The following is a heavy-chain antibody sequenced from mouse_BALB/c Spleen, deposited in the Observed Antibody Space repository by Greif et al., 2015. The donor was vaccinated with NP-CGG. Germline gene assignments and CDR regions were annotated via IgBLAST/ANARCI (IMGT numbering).Heavy chain of an antibody. D-gene: IGHD2-4*01. CDR1: GFTFRSFG. CDR2: ISSGSSTI. J-gene: IGHJ4*01. V-gene: IGHV5-17*02. Sequence: EVKLQESGGGLVQPGGPRKLSCAASGFTFRSFGMHWVRQAPEKGLEWVAYISSGSSTIYYADTVKGRFTISRDNPKNTLFLQMTSLRSEDTAMYYCARGKRIYYDYDDYAMDYWGQGTSVTVSS. CDR3: ARGKRIYYDYDDYAMDY.